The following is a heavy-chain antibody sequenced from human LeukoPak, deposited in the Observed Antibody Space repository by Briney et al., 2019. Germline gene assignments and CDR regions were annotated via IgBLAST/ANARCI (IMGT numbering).Heavy chain of an antibody. CDR3: ARGPYGDYDSKGLYFDY. Sequence: PSETLSLTYAVYGGSFSGYYWSWIRQPPGKGLEWIGEINRSGSTNYNPSLKSRVTISVDTSKNQFSLKLSSVTAADTAVYYCARGPYGDYDSKGLYFDYWGQGTLVTVAS. CDR1: GGSFSGYY. CDR2: INRSGST. D-gene: IGHD4-17*01. V-gene: IGHV4-34*01. J-gene: IGHJ4*02.